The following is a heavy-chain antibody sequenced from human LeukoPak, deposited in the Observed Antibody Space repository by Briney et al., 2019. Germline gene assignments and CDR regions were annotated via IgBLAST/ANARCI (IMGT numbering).Heavy chain of an antibody. D-gene: IGHD3-22*01. V-gene: IGHV1-18*01. CDR2: ISAYNGNT. Sequence: ASVKVFCKASGYTYPSYCISWVRQAPGQGLEWMGWISAYNGNTNYAQKLQGRVTMTTDTSTSTAYMELRSLRSDDTAVYCCAREYYYDSSGYYRAYDIWGQGTMVTVSS. CDR3: AREYYYDSSGYYRAYDI. J-gene: IGHJ3*02. CDR1: GYTYPSYC.